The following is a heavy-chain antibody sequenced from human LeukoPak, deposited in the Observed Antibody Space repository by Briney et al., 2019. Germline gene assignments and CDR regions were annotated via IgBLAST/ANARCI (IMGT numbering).Heavy chain of an antibody. D-gene: IGHD6-13*01. Sequence: ASVKVSCKASGYTFTSYDINWVRQATGQELEWMGWMNPNSGKTGYAQKLKGRVTMTRNSSISTAYMELSTLRSEDTAVYYCARSLREAALDYWGQGTLVAVSS. CDR2: MNPNSGKT. CDR1: GYTFTSYD. J-gene: IGHJ4*02. V-gene: IGHV1-8*01. CDR3: ARSLREAALDY.